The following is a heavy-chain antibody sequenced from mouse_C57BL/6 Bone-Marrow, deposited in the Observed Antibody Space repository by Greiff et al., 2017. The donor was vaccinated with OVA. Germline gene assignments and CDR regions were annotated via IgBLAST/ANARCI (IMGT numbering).Heavy chain of an antibody. CDR3: ASAVFAY. V-gene: IGHV1-50*01. J-gene: IGHJ3*01. CDR1: GYTFTSYW. CDR2: IDPSDRYT. Sequence: QVQLQQPGAELAKPGASVKLSCKASGYTFTSYWMQWVKQRPGQGLEWIGEIDPSDRYTNYNQKFKGKATLTVDTSSIQAYMQPNSLTSEEYAVYCYASAVFAYWGQGTLLTVSA.